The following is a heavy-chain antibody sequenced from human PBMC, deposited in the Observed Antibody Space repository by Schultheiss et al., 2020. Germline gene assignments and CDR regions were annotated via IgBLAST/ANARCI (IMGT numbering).Heavy chain of an antibody. V-gene: IGHV3-74*01. D-gene: IGHD5-12*01. CDR3: ARDSGYDLYYYYYGMDV. CDR1: GFTFSSYG. J-gene: IGHJ6*04. Sequence: GGSLRLSCAASGFTFSSYGMHWVRQAPGKGLVWVSRINSDGSSTSYADSVKGRFTISRDNSKNTLYLQMNSLRAEDTAVYYCARDSGYDLYYYYYGMDVWGKGTTVTVSS. CDR2: INSDGSST.